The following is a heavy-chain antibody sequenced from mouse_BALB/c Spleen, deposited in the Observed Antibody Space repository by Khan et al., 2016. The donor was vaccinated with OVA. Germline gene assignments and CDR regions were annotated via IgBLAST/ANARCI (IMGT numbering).Heavy chain of an antibody. V-gene: IGHV14-3*02. CDR1: GFNSKDTY. CDR3: ARINS. Sequence: VQLQQSGAELVKPGVSVKLSCTASGFNSKDTYMHWVKQRPEQGLEWIGRIVPANGNTKYDPKFQGKATITADTSSNTSYLQLSSLTSEDTACYYCARINSWGQGTTLTVSS. CDR2: IVPANGNT. J-gene: IGHJ2*01.